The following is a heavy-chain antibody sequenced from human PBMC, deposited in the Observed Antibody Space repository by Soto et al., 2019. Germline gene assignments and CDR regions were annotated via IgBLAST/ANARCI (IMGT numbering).Heavy chain of an antibody. J-gene: IGHJ3*02. CDR1: GFTFSTYA. Sequence: GGSLRLSCAASGFTFSTYAMSWVRQAPGKGLEWVSAISGVGDSTYYAASVKGRFTISRDNSMNTLYLQMSSLRIEDTALYYCAHPRGYGVFDAYDIWGQGTMVTVSS. V-gene: IGHV3-23*01. D-gene: IGHD4-17*01. CDR3: AHPRGYGVFDAYDI. CDR2: ISGVGDST.